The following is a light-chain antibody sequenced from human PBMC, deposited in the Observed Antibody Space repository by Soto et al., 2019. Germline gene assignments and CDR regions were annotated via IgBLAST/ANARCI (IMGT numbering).Light chain of an antibody. CDR2: GAS. Sequence: VFTLSPGTLSLSTGERATLSCRASQSVSSTYLAWYQQKPSQAPRLLIYGASTRATGIPARFSGSGSGTEFTLTISSLQSEDFAVYYCQQYNNGPPITFGQGTRPEIK. V-gene: IGKV3-15*01. CDR1: QSVSSTY. J-gene: IGKJ5*01. CDR3: QQYNNGPPIT.